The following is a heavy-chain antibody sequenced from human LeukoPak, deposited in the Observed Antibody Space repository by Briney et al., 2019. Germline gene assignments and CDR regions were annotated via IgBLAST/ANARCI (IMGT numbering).Heavy chain of an antibody. D-gene: IGHD3-10*02. Sequence: SGTLSLTCAVYGASFSGYYWSWIRQPPGKGLEWIGEINHSGSTNYNPSLKSRVTISVDTSKNQFSLKLSSVTAADTAVYYCAELGITMIGGVWGKGTTVTISS. CDR2: INHSGST. J-gene: IGHJ6*04. CDR3: AELGITMIGGV. CDR1: GASFSGYY. V-gene: IGHV4-34*01.